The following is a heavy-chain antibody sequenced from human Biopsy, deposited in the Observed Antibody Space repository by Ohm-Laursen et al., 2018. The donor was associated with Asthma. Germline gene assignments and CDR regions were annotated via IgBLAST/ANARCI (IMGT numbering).Heavy chain of an antibody. J-gene: IGHJ4*02. CDR2: IWYDGSNK. CDR1: GFTFSSYG. CDR3: ATFPYGDYLPLDY. D-gene: IGHD4-17*01. Sequence: SLRLSCSASGFTFSSYGMHWVRQAPGKGLEWVAVIWYDGSNKYYADSVKGRFTISRDNSKNTLYLQMNSLRAKDTAVYYCATFPYGDYLPLDYWGQGTLVTVSS. V-gene: IGHV3-33*01.